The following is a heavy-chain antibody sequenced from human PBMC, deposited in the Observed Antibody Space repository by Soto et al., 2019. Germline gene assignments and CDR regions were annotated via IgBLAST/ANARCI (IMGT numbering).Heavy chain of an antibody. CDR1: GYTFTSYA. J-gene: IGHJ4*02. CDR2: INAGNGNT. Sequence: QVQLVQSGAEEKKPGASVKVSCKASGYTFTSYAMHWVRQAPGQRLEWMGWINAGNGNTKYSQKLQGRVTITRDTSASTADMVLSSLRSEDTAVYYCARSIVVVTALDYWGQGTLVTVSS. D-gene: IGHD2-21*02. CDR3: ARSIVVVTALDY. V-gene: IGHV1-3*05.